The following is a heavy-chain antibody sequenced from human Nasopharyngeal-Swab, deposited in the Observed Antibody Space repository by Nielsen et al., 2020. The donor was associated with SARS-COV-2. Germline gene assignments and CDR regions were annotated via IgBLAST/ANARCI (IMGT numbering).Heavy chain of an antibody. CDR3: ADPPFSEY. J-gene: IGHJ4*02. CDR1: GLSFSNYA. V-gene: IGHV3-23*01. CDR2: ISGSGGNT. Sequence: GGSLRLSCVASGLSFSNYAMSWVRQAPGKGLEWVSGISGSGGNTWYADSVKGRFTISRDNSKSTLYLQMNSLRADDTALYYCADPPFSEYWGQGTLVTVSS.